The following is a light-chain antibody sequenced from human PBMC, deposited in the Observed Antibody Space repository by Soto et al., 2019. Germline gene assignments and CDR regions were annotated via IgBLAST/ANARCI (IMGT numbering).Light chain of an antibody. Sequence: DIVMTQSPDSLAVSLGERATINCKSSQTVLYSSNNKNYLAWYQQKPGQPPKLLIYWASTRESGVPDRFSGSGSGTDFTLTISSLQAEDVAVYYCQQYLSPPPTFGQGTKLEIK. J-gene: IGKJ2*01. CDR3: QQYLSPPPT. V-gene: IGKV4-1*01. CDR2: WAS. CDR1: QTVLYSSNNKNY.